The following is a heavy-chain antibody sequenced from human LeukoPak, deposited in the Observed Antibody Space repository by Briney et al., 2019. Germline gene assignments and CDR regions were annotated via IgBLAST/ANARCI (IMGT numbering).Heavy chain of an antibody. Sequence: SETLSLTCTVSGGSISSGSYYWSWIRQPAGKALAWIGRIYTSGSTNYNPSLKSRVTISVDTSKNQFSLKLSSVTAADTAVYYCARGSIAAAGTDAFDIWGQGTMVTVSS. CDR1: GGSISSGSYY. V-gene: IGHV4-61*02. CDR2: IYTSGST. J-gene: IGHJ3*02. D-gene: IGHD6-13*01. CDR3: ARGSIAAAGTDAFDI.